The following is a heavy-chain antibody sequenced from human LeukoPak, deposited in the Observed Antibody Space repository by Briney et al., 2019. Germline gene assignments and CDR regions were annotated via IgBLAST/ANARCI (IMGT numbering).Heavy chain of an antibody. CDR1: GGSISSSSYY. CDR3: ARALGVGATGRAFDI. J-gene: IGHJ3*02. CDR2: IYYSGST. Sequence: PSETLSLTCTVSGGSISSSSYYWGWIRQPPGKGLEWIGSIYYSGSTYYNPSLKSRVTISVDTSKNQFSLKLSSVTAADTAVYYCARALGVGATGRAFDIWGQGTMVTVSS. V-gene: IGHV4-39*07. D-gene: IGHD1-26*01.